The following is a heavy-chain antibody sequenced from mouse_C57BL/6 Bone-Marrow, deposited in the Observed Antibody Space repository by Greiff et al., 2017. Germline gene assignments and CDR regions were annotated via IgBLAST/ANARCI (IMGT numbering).Heavy chain of an antibody. Sequence: QVQLQQSGAELVKPGASVKISCKASAYAFSSYWMNWVKQRPGKGLEWIGQIYPGDGDTNYNGKFKGKATLTADTSSSTAYMQLSSLTSEDSAVYFCARWDYGSSYYAYWGQGTLVTVSA. CDR1: AYAFSSYW. J-gene: IGHJ3*01. V-gene: IGHV1-80*01. D-gene: IGHD1-1*01. CDR3: ARWDYGSSYYAY. CDR2: IYPGDGDT.